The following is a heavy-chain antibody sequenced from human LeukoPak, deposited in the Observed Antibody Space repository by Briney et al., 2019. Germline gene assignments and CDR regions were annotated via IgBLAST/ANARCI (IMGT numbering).Heavy chain of an antibody. Sequence: SGTLSLTCAVSGGSISSSNWWSWVRQPPGKGLEWIGEIYHSGSTNYNPSLKSRVTISVDKSKNQFSLKLRSVTAADTAVYYCAKDSAYCGGDCYHNWFDPWGQGTLVTVSS. V-gene: IGHV4-4*02. J-gene: IGHJ5*02. D-gene: IGHD2-21*02. CDR2: IYHSGST. CDR3: AKDSAYCGGDCYHNWFDP. CDR1: GGSISSSNW.